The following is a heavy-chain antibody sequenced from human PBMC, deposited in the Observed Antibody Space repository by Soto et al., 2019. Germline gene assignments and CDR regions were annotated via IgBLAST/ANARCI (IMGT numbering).Heavy chain of an antibody. CDR2: IYYSGST. D-gene: IGHD5-18*01. J-gene: IGHJ4*02. Sequence: PSETLSLTCTVSGGSISSYYWSWIRQPPGKGLEWIGYIYYSGSTNYNPSLKSRVTISVDTSKNQFSLKLSSVTAADTAVYYCARGREGAMVNAFDYWGQGTLVTVSS. CDR1: GGSISSYY. V-gene: IGHV4-59*01. CDR3: ARGREGAMVNAFDY.